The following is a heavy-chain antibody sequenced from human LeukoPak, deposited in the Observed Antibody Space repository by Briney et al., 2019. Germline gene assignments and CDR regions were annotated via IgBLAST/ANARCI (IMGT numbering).Heavy chain of an antibody. CDR2: IYRDGST. J-gene: IGHJ3*02. CDR1: GFIFSNNY. V-gene: IGHV3-53*01. CDR3: AKDVVGAEGSFEM. D-gene: IGHD1-26*01. Sequence: GGSLRLSCAASGFIFSNNYMNWVRQAPGKGLAWVSIIYRDGSTYYSDSVQGRFTVSRDNSQNTLYLQMHSLRTEDTAIYYCAKDVVGAEGSFEMWGQGTMVTVSS.